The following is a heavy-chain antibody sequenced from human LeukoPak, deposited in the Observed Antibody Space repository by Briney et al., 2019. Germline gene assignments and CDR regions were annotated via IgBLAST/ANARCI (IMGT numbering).Heavy chain of an antibody. CDR1: GFTFSDYY. Sequence: GGSLRLSCAASGFTFSDYYMSWIPHAPGKGLEWVSYISSSGSTIYYADSVKGRYTIYRDNAKNSLYLQMNSLRAEDTAVYYCARVGGYTTHWFDPWGQGTLVTVSS. CDR3: ARVGGYTTHWFDP. CDR2: ISSSGSTI. D-gene: IGHD3-16*02. V-gene: IGHV3-11*01. J-gene: IGHJ5*02.